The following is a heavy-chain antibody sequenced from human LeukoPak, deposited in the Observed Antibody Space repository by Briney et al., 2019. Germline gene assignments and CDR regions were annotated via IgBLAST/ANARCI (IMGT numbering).Heavy chain of an antibody. CDR1: GFTFSSYG. CDR2: ISYDGSIK. J-gene: IGHJ6*02. Sequence: GGSLRLSCAASGFTFSSYGMHWVRQAPGKGLEWVALISYDGSIKYYADSVKGRFTISRDNSKSTLYLQMNSLGADDTAVYYCAKYLIPTAVLMDVWGQGTTVTVSS. CDR3: AKYLIPTAVLMDV. D-gene: IGHD2-2*01. V-gene: IGHV3-30*18.